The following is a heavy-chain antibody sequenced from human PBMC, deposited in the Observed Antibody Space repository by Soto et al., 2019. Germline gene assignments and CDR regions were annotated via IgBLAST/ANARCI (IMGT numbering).Heavy chain of an antibody. J-gene: IGHJ4*02. CDR2: INHSGST. Sequence: QVQLQQWGAGLLKPSETLSLTCAVYGGSFSGYYWSWIRQPPGKGLEWIGEINHSGSTNYNPSLKSRVTISVDASKNQFSLKLSSVTAADTAVYYCARASLTDAPAGWGQGTLVTVSS. CDR1: GGSFSGYY. D-gene: IGHD2-2*01. V-gene: IGHV4-34*01. CDR3: ARASLTDAPAG.